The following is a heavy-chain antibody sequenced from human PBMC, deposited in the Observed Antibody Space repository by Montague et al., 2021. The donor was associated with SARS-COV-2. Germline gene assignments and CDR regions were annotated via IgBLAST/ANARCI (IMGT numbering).Heavy chain of an antibody. Sequence: SETLSLTCTVSGGSITSSLYYWGWIRQPPGKGLEWIGTIHYSETTSYNPSLKSRVTISVDTSKDQFSLKVTSVTAVDTAVYYCARHANWDWYYFDYWGQGTLVTVSS. V-gene: IGHV4-39*01. CDR2: IHYSETT. CDR3: ARHANWDWYYFDY. CDR1: GGSITSSLYY. J-gene: IGHJ4*02. D-gene: IGHD7-27*01.